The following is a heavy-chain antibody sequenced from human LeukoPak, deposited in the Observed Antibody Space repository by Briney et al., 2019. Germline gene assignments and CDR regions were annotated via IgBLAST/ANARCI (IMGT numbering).Heavy chain of an antibody. J-gene: IGHJ4*02. CDR1: GFTFSSYA. Sequence: GGALRLSCAASGFTFSSYALSWVRQAPGKGLEWVSAISDSGGSTYYADSVKGRFTISRDNSKNTLYLQMNSLRAEDTAVYYCATYDFWSGYGVGYWGQGTLVTVSS. CDR3: ATYDFWSGYGVGY. D-gene: IGHD3-3*01. V-gene: IGHV3-23*01. CDR2: ISDSGGST.